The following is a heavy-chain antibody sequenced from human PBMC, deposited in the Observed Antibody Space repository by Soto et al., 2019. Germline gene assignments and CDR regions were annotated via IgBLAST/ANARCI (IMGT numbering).Heavy chain of an antibody. V-gene: IGHV3-21*01. CDR3: AREGALKPFSS. J-gene: IGHJ5*02. CDR1: GFTFSNYN. CDR2: ISGTSVYI. Sequence: PGGSLILSCVASGFTFSNYNMNWVRQAPGKGLEWVSHISGTSVYIHYADSVKGRFTISRDNAKNSVYLQMDSLRVEDTAVYYCAREGALKPFSSWGQGALVTVSS.